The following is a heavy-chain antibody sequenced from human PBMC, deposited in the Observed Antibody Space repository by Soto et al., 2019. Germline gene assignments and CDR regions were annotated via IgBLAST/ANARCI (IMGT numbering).Heavy chain of an antibody. D-gene: IGHD3-22*01. Sequence: SETLSLTCDVSGVSISSGNWWSWVRQPPGKGLEWIAEVYNDGSANYHPSLESRATISVDRSKNQFSLRLSSVTAADTGKYYCARLVYDSRLNYLYFDHWGQGTQVTV. J-gene: IGHJ4*02. CDR2: VYNDGSA. CDR3: ARLVYDSRLNYLYFDH. CDR1: GVSISSGNW. V-gene: IGHV4-4*02.